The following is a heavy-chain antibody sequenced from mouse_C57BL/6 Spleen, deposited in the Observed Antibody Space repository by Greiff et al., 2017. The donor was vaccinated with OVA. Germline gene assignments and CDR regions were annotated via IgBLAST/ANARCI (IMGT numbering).Heavy chain of an antibody. D-gene: IGHD1-1*01. CDR3: ARNGLTTVVARNWYFDV. CDR1: GYSITSGYY. CDR2: ISYDGSN. J-gene: IGHJ1*03. V-gene: IGHV3-6*01. Sequence: ESGPGLVKPSQSLSLTCSVTGYSITSGYYWNWIRQFPGNKLEWMGYISYDGSNNYNPSLKNRISITRDTSKNQFFLKLNSVTTEDTATYYCARNGLTTVVARNWYFDVWGTGTTDTVSS.